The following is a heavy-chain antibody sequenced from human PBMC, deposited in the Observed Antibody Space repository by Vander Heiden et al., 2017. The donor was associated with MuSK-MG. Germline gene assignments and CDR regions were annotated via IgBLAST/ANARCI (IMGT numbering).Heavy chain of an antibody. Sequence: QVKLVESGGGVVRPGRSLRLSCAAAGFMFSSYGMSWVRQAPGKGLEWVALIWYDGSKTYYEDSVKGRFTVSRDNSENKLYLEMHNLRAEDTAVYYCARTFIAARLTRPDYWGQGTLVTVSS. CDR1: GFMFSSYG. J-gene: IGHJ4*02. CDR3: ARTFIAARLTRPDY. CDR2: IWYDGSKT. D-gene: IGHD6-6*01. V-gene: IGHV3-33*01.